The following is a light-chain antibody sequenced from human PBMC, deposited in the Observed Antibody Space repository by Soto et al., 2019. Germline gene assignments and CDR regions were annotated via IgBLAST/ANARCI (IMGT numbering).Light chain of an antibody. V-gene: IGKV3-20*01. CDR3: QQYGGSPVT. CDR2: DAT. J-gene: IGKJ5*01. CDR1: QSFSTSY. Sequence: EIVLTQSPVTLSLSPGERATLSCRASQSFSTSYFGCQQQPARAARSLIIGDATTTANSPAERCSGRGGTNDTLTISSRLEEEDVVVYYQQQYGGSPVTFGQGTRLEIK.